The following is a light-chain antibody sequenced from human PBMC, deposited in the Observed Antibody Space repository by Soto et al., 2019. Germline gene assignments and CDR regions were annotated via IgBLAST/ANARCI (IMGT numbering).Light chain of an antibody. Sequence: QSALTQPASVSGSPGQSITISCTGTSSDVGGYNYVSWYQQHPGKAPKLMIYEVSNRPSGVSNRFSGSKSGNTASLTISGLQAEDEADYHCSSYTGTPNDAFGTGTKLTVL. CDR1: SSDVGGYNY. CDR3: SSYTGTPNDA. J-gene: IGLJ1*01. V-gene: IGLV2-14*01. CDR2: EVS.